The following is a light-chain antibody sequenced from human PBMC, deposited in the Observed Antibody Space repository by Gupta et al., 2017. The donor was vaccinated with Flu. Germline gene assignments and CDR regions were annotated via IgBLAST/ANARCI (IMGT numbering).Light chain of an antibody. CDR1: QSIGSY. CDR2: DTS. Sequence: PSALSLSPGERATLSCRASQSIGSYLVWYQQKPGQAPRLLIYDTSSRATGIPARFSGSGSGTDFTLTISRLEPEDFAVYYCQQRSNWPPLFGGGTKVEIK. J-gene: IGKJ4*01. V-gene: IGKV3-11*01. CDR3: QQRSNWPPL.